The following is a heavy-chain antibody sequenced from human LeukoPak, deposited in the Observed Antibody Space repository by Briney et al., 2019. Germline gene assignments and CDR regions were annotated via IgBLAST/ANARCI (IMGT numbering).Heavy chain of an antibody. J-gene: IGHJ4*02. D-gene: IGHD6-19*01. Sequence: SETLSLTCTVSGGSISSSSYYWGWIRQPPGKGLEWIGEINHSGSTNYNPSLKSRVTISVDTSKNQFSLKLSSVTAADTAVYYCARLPSEEGSGWPYYFDYWGQGTLVTVSS. CDR3: ARLPSEEGSGWPYYFDY. V-gene: IGHV4-39*01. CDR2: INHSGST. CDR1: GGSISSSSYY.